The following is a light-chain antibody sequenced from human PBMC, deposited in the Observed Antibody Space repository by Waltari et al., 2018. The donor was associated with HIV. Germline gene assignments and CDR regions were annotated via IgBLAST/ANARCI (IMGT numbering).Light chain of an antibody. CDR3: CSFAGTFMI. CDR1: SSDVGTYSL. Sequence: QSALTQPASLSGSPGQSITISCTGTSSDVGTYSLVSWYQLHPGKAPKLLIYEVTKRPSGFSDRFSGSKSGTTASLTISGLQAEDEADYYCCSFAGTFMIFGGGTKLTVL. V-gene: IGLV2-23*02. J-gene: IGLJ2*01. CDR2: EVT.